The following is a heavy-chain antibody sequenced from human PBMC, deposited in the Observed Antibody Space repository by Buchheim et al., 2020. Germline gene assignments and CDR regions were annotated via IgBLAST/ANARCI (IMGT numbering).Heavy chain of an antibody. CDR1: GFTFSSYA. J-gene: IGHJ4*02. D-gene: IGHD3-10*01. CDR3: AMGGYYRDY. Sequence: QVQLVESGGGVVQPGRSLRLSCAASGFTFSSYAMHWVRQAPGKGLEWVAVISYDGSNKYYADSVKGRFTISSDNSKNTLYLQMNSLRAEDTAVYYCAMGGYYRDYWGQGTL. V-gene: IGHV3-30-3*01. CDR2: ISYDGSNK.